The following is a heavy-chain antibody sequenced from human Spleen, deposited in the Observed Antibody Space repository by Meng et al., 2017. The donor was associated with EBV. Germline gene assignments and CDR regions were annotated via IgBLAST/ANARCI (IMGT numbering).Heavy chain of an antibody. V-gene: IGHV7-4-1*01. CDR3: ARDWGSGDHAPGRF. J-gene: IGHJ1*01. CDR1: GYTFTTYA. Sequence: QVALVQSGSGLEKPGASVKVSCKVSGYTFTTYAIHWVRQAPGQGLEWMGWINTNTGNPTYAQDFTGRFVFSLDTSVSTAYLQIDSLKTDDTAVYYCARDWGSGDHAPGRFWGQGTLVTVSS. D-gene: IGHD4-17*01. CDR2: INTNTGNP.